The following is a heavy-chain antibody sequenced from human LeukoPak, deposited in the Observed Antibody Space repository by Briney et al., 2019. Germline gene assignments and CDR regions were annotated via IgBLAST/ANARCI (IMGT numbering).Heavy chain of an antibody. J-gene: IGHJ4*02. CDR2: MNPNSGNT. Sequence: ASVKVSCKASGYTFTSYDINWVRQATGQGLEWMGWMNPNSGNTGYAQKFQGRVTMTRNTSISTAYVELSSLRSEDTAVYYCARGVAPGWLYYYWGQGTLVTVSS. V-gene: IGHV1-8*01. CDR1: GYTFTSYD. CDR3: ARGVAPGWLYYY. D-gene: IGHD3-22*01.